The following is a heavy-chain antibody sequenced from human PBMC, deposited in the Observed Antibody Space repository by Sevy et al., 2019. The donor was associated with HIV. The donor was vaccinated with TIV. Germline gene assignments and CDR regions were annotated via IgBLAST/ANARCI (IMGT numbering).Heavy chain of an antibody. CDR3: ARPKGDVAHCNKVSCYDFDY. CDR1: GFSLSGYY. V-gene: IGHV1-2*02. D-gene: IGHD2-15*01. CDR2: INPSSGGT. J-gene: IGHJ4*02. Sequence: ASVKVSCKASGFSLSGYYLHWVRQAPGQGLEWMGWINPSSGGTTYAQNFQGRVTMTTATSITTAYMELARLRSDDTAVYYCARPKGDVAHCNKVSCYDFDYWGQGALVTVSS.